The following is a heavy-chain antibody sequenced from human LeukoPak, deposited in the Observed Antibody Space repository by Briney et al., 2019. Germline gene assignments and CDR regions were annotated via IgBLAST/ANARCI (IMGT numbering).Heavy chain of an antibody. CDR3: ARHKRFGHGDYGLYGMDV. Sequence: SETLSLTCTVPGGSISSSSYYWGWIRQPPGKGLEWIGSIYYSGSTYYNPSLKSRVTISVDTSKNQFTLKLSSVTAADTAVYYCARHKRFGHGDYGLYGMDVWGQGTAVTVSS. CDR1: GGSISSSSYY. J-gene: IGHJ6*02. CDR2: IYYSGST. V-gene: IGHV4-39*01. D-gene: IGHD4-17*01.